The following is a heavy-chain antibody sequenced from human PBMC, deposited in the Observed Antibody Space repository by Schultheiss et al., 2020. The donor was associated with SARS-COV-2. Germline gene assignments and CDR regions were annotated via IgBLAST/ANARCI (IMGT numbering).Heavy chain of an antibody. V-gene: IGHV4-4*07. CDR1: GGSISSYY. CDR2: IYTSGST. D-gene: IGHD5-18*01. Sequence: SQTLSLTCTVSGGSISSYYWSWIRQPAGKGLEWIGRIYTSGSTNYNPSLKSRVTMSVDTSKNQFSLKLSSVTAADTAVYYCARLTWIQQALDYWGQGTLVTVSS. CDR3: ARLTWIQQALDY. J-gene: IGHJ4*02.